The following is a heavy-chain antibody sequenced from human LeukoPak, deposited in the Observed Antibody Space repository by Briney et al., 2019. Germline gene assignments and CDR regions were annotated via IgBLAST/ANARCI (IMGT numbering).Heavy chain of an antibody. CDR3: AKDSSTSCHD. CDR2: IRYDGNNK. D-gene: IGHD2-2*01. V-gene: IGHV3-30*02. CDR1: GFTFSNYG. J-gene: IGHJ4*02. Sequence: SGGSLRLSCAASGFTFSNYGMDWVRQAPGKGLEWVAFIRYDGNNKYYADSVKGRFTISRDNSKNTLYLQMNSLRAEDTAVYYCAKDSSTSCHDWGQGTLVTVSS.